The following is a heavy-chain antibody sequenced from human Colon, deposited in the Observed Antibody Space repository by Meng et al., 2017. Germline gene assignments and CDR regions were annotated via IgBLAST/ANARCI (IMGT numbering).Heavy chain of an antibody. J-gene: IGHJ4*02. D-gene: IGHD3-22*01. V-gene: IGHV3-23*01. Sequence: LSLTCAASGFTFSSYAMSWVRQAPGKGLEWVSAISGSGGSTYYADSVKGRFTISRDNSKNTLYLQMNSLRAEDTAVYYCAKVYDSSGYYHRDRYYFDYWGQGTLVTVSS. CDR2: ISGSGGST. CDR3: AKVYDSSGYYHRDRYYFDY. CDR1: GFTFSSYA.